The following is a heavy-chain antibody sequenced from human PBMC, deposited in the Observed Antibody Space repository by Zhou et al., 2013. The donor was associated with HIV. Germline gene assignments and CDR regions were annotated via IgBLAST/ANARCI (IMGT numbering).Heavy chain of an antibody. CDR3: ARDRGERSTIFGLGYFHFYMDV. CDR1: GGTFSSYA. CDR2: IIPGFGSP. D-gene: IGHD3-3*01. Sequence: QVQLVQSGAAVKKPGSSVKVSCKASGGTFSSYAISWVRQAPGQGLEWMGGIIPGFGSPKHAQKFQGRVTITADESTSTAYMELSSLRSEDTAVYYCARDRGERSTIFGLGYFHFYMDVWGKGTTVTVSS. V-gene: IGHV1-69*12. J-gene: IGHJ6*03.